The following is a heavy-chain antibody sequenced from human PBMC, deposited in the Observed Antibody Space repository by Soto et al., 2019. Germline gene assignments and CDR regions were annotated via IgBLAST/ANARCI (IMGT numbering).Heavy chain of an antibody. V-gene: IGHV3-23*01. CDR2: SSGSGGST. Sequence: EVQLLESGGGLVQPGGSLRLSCAASGFTFSSYAMSWVRQAPGKGLEWVSASSGSGGSTYYADSVKGRFTISRDNSKNTLYLQMNSLRAEDTAVYYCAKRGTRYSSSWYYWYFDLWGRGTLVTVSS. CDR1: GFTFSSYA. D-gene: IGHD6-13*01. CDR3: AKRGTRYSSSWYYWYFDL. J-gene: IGHJ2*01.